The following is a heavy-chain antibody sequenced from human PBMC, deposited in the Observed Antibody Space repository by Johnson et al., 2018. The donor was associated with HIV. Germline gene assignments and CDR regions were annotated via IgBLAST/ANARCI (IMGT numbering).Heavy chain of an antibody. J-gene: IGHJ3*02. V-gene: IGHV3-15*01. CDR2: IKSKTDGGTT. CDR3: ARDNGNRRGRYAFDI. CDR1: GFTFSNAW. D-gene: IGHD1-1*01. Sequence: DVQVVESGGGVVQPGGSLRLSCAASGFTFSNAWMSWVRQAPGKGLEWVGRIKSKTDGGTTDYAAPVKGRFTISRDDSKNTLYLQMNSLRAEDTAVYYCARDNGNRRGRYAFDIWGQGTMVTVSS.